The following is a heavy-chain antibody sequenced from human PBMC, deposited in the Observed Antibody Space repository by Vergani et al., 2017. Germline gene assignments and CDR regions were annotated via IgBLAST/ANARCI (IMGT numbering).Heavy chain of an antibody. CDR2: ISAYNGNT. V-gene: IGHV1-18*01. J-gene: IGHJ4*02. CDR3: ARILGYCSGGSWSDY. CDR1: GYTFTSYG. D-gene: IGHD2-15*01. Sequence: QVQLVQSGAEVKKPGASVKVSCKASGYTFTSYGISWVRQAPGQGLEWMGWISAYNGNTNYAQKFQGRVTITRDTSASTAYMELSSLRSEDTAVYYCARILGYCSGGSWSDYWGQGTLVTVSS.